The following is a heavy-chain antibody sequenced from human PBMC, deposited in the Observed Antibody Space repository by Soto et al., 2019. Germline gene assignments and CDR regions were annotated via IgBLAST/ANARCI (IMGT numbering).Heavy chain of an antibody. D-gene: IGHD6-19*01. CDR3: ARRSSGWSDY. J-gene: IGHJ4*02. V-gene: IGHV1-2*02. CDR2: INPNSGGT. CDR1: GYSFSDYY. Sequence: QVQLVQSGAEVKKPGASVKVSCKASGYSFSDYYLHWVRQAPGQGLEWMGWINPNSGGTNYAQKFQGRVTMTTDTSISTAYMELSSLTSDDTALYYCARRSSGWSDYWGQGTLVTVSS.